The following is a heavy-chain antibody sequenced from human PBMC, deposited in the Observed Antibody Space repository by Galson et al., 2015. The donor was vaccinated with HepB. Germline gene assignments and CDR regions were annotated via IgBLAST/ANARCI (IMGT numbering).Heavy chain of an antibody. CDR2: INTNTGNP. V-gene: IGHV7-4-1*02. D-gene: IGHD2-2*01. CDR1: GYTFTSYA. Sequence: SVKVSCKASGYTFTSYAMNWVRQAPGQGLEWMGWINTNTGNPTYAQGFTGRFVFSLDTSVSTAYLQISSLKAEDTAVYYCARDQLGYCSSTSCSLDYWGQGTLVTVSS. CDR3: ARDQLGYCSSTSCSLDY. J-gene: IGHJ4*02.